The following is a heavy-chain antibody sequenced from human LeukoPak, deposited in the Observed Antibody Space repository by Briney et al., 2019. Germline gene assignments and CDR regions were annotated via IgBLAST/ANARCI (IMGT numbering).Heavy chain of an antibody. CDR3: AKDLGGNDYTTLFDY. CDR2: ISGSGGST. CDR1: GFRFSSYA. V-gene: IGHV3-23*01. J-gene: IGHJ4*02. Sequence: PGGSLRLSCAASGFRFSSYAMSWVRQAPGKGLEWVSAISGSGGSTYYADSVKGRFTISRDNSKNTLYLQMNSLRAEDTAVYYCAKDLGGNDYTTLFDYWGQGTLVTVSS. D-gene: IGHD1-1*01.